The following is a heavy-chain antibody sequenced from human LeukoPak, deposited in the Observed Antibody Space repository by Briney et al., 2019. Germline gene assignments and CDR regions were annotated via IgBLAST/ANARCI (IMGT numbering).Heavy chain of an antibody. CDR3: AKDYSYGDYLYGDFWYFDL. Sequence: GGSLRLSCAASGFTFSSYAMGWVRQAPGKGLEWVSSISGSGGNTNYADSVKGRFTISRDNSKNTLYLQMNSLRAEDTAVYYCAKDYSYGDYLYGDFWYFDLWGRGTLVTVSS. D-gene: IGHD4-17*01. J-gene: IGHJ2*01. CDR2: ISGSGGNT. CDR1: GFTFSSYA. V-gene: IGHV3-23*01.